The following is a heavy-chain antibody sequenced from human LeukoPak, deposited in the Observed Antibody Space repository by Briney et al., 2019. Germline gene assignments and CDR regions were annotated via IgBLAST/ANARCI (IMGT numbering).Heavy chain of an antibody. Sequence: ASVKVSCKASGYTFTGYYMHWVRQAPGQGLEWMGWINPYSGGTNYAQKFQGRVTMTRDTSISTAYMELSRLRSDDTAVYYCARGACSGGSCYFSVDYWGQGTLVTASS. CDR2: INPYSGGT. D-gene: IGHD2-15*01. CDR1: GYTFTGYY. V-gene: IGHV1-2*02. J-gene: IGHJ4*02. CDR3: ARGACSGGSCYFSVDY.